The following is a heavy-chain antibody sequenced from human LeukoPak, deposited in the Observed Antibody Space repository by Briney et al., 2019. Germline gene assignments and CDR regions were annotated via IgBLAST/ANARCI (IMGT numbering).Heavy chain of an antibody. CDR2: IIPIFGTV. D-gene: IGHD3-22*01. CDR1: GGTFSSYA. Sequence: ASVKVSCKASGGTFSSYAISWVRQAPGQGLEWMGGIIPIFGTVNYAQKFQGRVTITADKSTSTAYMELSSLRSEDTAVYYCARGYYDSSGFRRDAFDIWGQGTMVTVSS. CDR3: ARGYYDSSGFRRDAFDI. V-gene: IGHV1-69*06. J-gene: IGHJ3*02.